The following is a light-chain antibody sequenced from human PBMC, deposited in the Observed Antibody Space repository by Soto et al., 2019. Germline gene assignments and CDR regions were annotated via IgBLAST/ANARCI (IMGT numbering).Light chain of an antibody. J-gene: IGKJ2*01. Sequence: DIQMTQSPSSLSASVGDRITITCRASQSISSYLNWYQQRPGKAPNLLIYAASSLRSGVPSRFSGRGSGTEFTLTISSLTPEDIATYYCQQSYSTPYTFGQGNKLEIE. CDR1: QSISSY. CDR3: QQSYSTPYT. V-gene: IGKV1-39*01. CDR2: AAS.